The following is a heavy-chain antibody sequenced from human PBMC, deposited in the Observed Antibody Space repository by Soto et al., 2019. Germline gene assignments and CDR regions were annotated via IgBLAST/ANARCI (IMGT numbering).Heavy chain of an antibody. CDR3: ARDRRDGYQRYFEI. V-gene: IGHV4-59*01. CDR2: ISFSGAT. J-gene: IGHJ4*02. Sequence: PXETLSLTCTVAGFSITSYFWSWIRQTPGKGLDWIGSISFSGATYSNPSLKGRAALSVDTSENHLSLTLNSVTSADTAVYFCARDRRDGYQRYFEIWGQGNPVTV. D-gene: IGHD3-9*01. CDR1: GFSITSYF.